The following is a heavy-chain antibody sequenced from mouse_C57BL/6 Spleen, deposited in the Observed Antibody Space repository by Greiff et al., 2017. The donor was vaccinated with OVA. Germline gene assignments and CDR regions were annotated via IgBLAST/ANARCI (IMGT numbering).Heavy chain of an antibody. D-gene: IGHD3-2*02. CDR2: IDPSDSYT. CDR3: ARDGSGYYFDY. J-gene: IGHJ2*01. CDR1: GYTFTSYW. Sequence: QVQLQQPGAELVKPGASVKLSCKASGYTFTSYWMQWVKQRPGQGLEWIGEIDPSDSYTNYNQKFKGKATLTVDTSSSTSYMQLSSLTSEDSAVYYCARDGSGYYFDYWGQGTTLTVSS. V-gene: IGHV1-50*01.